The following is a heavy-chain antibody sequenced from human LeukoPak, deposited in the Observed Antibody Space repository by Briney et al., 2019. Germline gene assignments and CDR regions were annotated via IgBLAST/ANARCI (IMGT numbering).Heavy chain of an antibody. Sequence: GGSLRLSCAASGFTFSSYIMNWVRQAPGKGLEWVAVISYDGSNKYYADSVKGRFTISRDNSKNTLYLQMNSLRAEDTAVYYCARRGYCSGGSCQGFDYWGQGTLVTVSS. CDR1: GFTFSSYI. V-gene: IGHV3-30*03. CDR2: ISYDGSNK. D-gene: IGHD2-15*01. CDR3: ARRGYCSGGSCQGFDY. J-gene: IGHJ4*02.